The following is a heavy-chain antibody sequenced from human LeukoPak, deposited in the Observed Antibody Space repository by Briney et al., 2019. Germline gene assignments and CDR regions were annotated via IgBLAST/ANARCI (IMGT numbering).Heavy chain of an antibody. CDR1: GFTFSDYY. CDR3: ARLYSSSWSYFDY. CDR2: ISSSSSYT. Sequence: GGSLGLSCAASGFTFSDYYMSWIRQAPGKGLEWVSYISSSSSYTNYADSVKGRFTISRDNAKNSLYLQMNSLRAEDTAVYYCARLYSSSWSYFDYWGQGTLVTVSS. J-gene: IGHJ4*02. D-gene: IGHD6-13*01. V-gene: IGHV3-11*06.